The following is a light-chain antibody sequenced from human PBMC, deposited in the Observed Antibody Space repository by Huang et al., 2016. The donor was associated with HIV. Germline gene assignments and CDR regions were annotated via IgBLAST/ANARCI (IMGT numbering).Light chain of an antibody. J-gene: IGKJ4*01. CDR2: GVF. CDR1: QTVGNNY. CDR3: QQFRRSPFT. V-gene: IGKV3-20*01. Sequence: ELVLTQSPGTLSWSPGERATPSCRASQTVGNNYLAWYQQKPGQAPRLLFYGVFGRATGIPDRFSGSVSGTDFTLTIIRLEPEDSGVFYCQQFRRSPFTFGGGTKVEIK.